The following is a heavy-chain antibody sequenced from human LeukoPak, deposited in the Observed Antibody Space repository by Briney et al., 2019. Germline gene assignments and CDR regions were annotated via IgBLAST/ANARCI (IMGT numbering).Heavy chain of an antibody. J-gene: IGHJ6*02. CDR2: INTNTGNP. V-gene: IGHV7-4-1*02. D-gene: IGHD3-10*01. Sequence: SVKVSCKASGYTFTSYAMNWVRQAPGQGLEWMGWINTNTGNPTYAQGFTGRFVFSLDTSVSTAYLQISSLKAEDTAVYYCARVGAYGEDQNYYYGIDVWGQGTTVTVSS. CDR3: ARVGAYGEDQNYYYGIDV. CDR1: GYTFTSYA.